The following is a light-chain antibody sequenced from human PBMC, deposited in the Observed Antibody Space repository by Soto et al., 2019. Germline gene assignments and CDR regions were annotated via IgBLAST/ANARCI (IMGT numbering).Light chain of an antibody. CDR2: DVS. CDR3: QQYNNWPPWT. Sequence: IVMTQARATLSVSPGERATLSCRAGQGVTTNFAWYQQKSGQSPRLLICDVSIRATGSPDRFSGGGSGTDFTLTISSLQSEDFAVYYCQQYNNWPPWTFGQGTKVDIK. J-gene: IGKJ1*01. CDR1: QGVTTN. V-gene: IGKV3D-15*01.